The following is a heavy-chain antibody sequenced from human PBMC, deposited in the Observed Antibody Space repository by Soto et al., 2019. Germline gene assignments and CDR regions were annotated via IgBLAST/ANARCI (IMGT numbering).Heavy chain of an antibody. J-gene: IGHJ5*02. Sequence: SETLSLTCTVSGGSISSGGYYWSWIRQHPGKGLEWIGYIYYSGSTYYNPSLKSRVTISVDTSKNQFSLKLSSVTAADTAVYYCARDIGAIAAAGEYNWFDPWGQGTLVTVSS. CDR2: IYYSGST. D-gene: IGHD6-13*01. CDR3: ARDIGAIAAAGEYNWFDP. V-gene: IGHV4-31*03. CDR1: GGSISSGGYY.